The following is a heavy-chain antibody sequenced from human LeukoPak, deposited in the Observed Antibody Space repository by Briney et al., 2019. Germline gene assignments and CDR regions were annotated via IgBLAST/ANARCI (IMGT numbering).Heavy chain of an antibody. J-gene: IGHJ6*02. CDR1: GYTFTGYY. Sequence: ASVKVSCKASGYTFTGYYMHWVRQAPGQGLEWMGWINSNSVGTKYAQKFQGRVTMTRDTAISTVYMELSRLRSDDTAVYYCARGEKPETVAGPTDYYYYYGMDVWGQGTTVTVSS. CDR2: INSNSVGT. V-gene: IGHV1-2*02. D-gene: IGHD6-19*01. CDR3: ARGEKPETVAGPTDYYYYYGMDV.